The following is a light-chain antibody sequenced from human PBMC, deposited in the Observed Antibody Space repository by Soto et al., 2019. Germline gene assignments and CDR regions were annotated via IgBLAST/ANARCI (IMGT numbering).Light chain of an antibody. J-gene: IGKJ4*01. CDR2: GAS. Sequence: EIVLTQSPGTLSLSPGERATLSCRASQSVYSNYLAWYQQKPGQAPRLLIYGASSRATGIPDRFSGSGSGTDFTLTISRLEPEDFAVYYCQQDGRSPTFGGGTKVDIK. CDR1: QSVYSNY. V-gene: IGKV3-20*01. CDR3: QQDGRSPT.